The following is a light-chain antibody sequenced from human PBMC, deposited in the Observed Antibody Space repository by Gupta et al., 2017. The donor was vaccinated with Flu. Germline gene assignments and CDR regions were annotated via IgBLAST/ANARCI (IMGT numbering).Light chain of an antibody. CDR2: EVS. Sequence: QSALTQPASVSGSPGQSLTISCTGSFRDVGSYNLVSWYQQHPGKTPKLLIYEVSKRPSGVSDRFSGSKSGNTASLTISGLQAEDEADYYCSSYVGTNTFEVVFGGGTKLTVL. CDR1: FRDVGSYNL. CDR3: SSYVGTNTFEVV. V-gene: IGLV2-23*02. J-gene: IGLJ2*01.